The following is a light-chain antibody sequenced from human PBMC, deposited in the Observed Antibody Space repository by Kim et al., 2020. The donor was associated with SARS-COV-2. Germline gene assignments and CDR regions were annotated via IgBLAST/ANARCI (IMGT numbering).Light chain of an antibody. J-gene: IGLJ3*02. V-gene: IGLV3-19*01. CDR3: NSRDSSGNHLV. Sequence: ALGQKVRSTCHGDSLRSYYASWYQQKPGQAPVLVIYGKNNRPSGIPDRFSGSSSGNTASLTITGAQAEDEADYYCNSRDSSGNHLVFGGGTQLTVL. CDR1: SLRSYY. CDR2: GKN.